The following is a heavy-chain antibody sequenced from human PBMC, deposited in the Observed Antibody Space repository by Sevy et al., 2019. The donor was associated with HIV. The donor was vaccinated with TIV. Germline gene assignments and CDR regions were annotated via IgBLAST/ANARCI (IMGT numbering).Heavy chain of an antibody. Sequence: GGSLRLSCAASGLTFSSYAMAWVRQAPGKGLEWISAISGSGDRTYYAESVKGRFTISRDNSKNMVYLQKNSLRAEDTAVYYCAKDKGGLLPSYGMDVWGQGTTVTVSS. CDR2: ISGSGDRT. CDR1: GLTFSSYA. J-gene: IGHJ6*02. D-gene: IGHD2-15*01. V-gene: IGHV3-23*01. CDR3: AKDKGGLLPSYGMDV.